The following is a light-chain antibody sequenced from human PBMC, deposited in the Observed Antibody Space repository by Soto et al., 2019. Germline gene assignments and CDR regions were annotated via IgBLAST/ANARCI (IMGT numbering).Light chain of an antibody. J-gene: IGLJ3*02. CDR1: SGSIASNY. CDR3: QSYDATNQV. Sequence: NFMLTQPHSVSESPGQTVIISCTRSSGSIASNYVQWYQQLPGSYPTTVIYEDNQRPSVVPDLFSGSIDSSSNSASLTISGLETEDEADYYCQSYDATNQVFGGGTKLTVL. V-gene: IGLV6-57*01. CDR2: EDN.